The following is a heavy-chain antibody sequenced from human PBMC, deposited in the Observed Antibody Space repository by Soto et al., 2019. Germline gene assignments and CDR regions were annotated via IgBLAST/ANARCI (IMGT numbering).Heavy chain of an antibody. J-gene: IGHJ4*02. CDR3: VRDLDGSGSYYTDY. CDR2: ISTYKGNT. CDR1: GYTFTACG. D-gene: IGHD3-10*01. Sequence: GASVKVSCKTSGYTFTACGISWVRQAPGQGLEWMGWISTYKGNTNYAQKFQGRVAMTTDTSTSTAYMELRSLRSDDTAVYYCVRDLDGSGSYYTDYWGQGTLVTVSS. V-gene: IGHV1-18*01.